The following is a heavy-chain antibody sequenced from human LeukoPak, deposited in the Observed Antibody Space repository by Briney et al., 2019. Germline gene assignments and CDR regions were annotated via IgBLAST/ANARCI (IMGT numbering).Heavy chain of an antibody. V-gene: IGHV5-51*01. CDR1: GFTFTNYW. CDR3: ARPRIAVAASAFDM. CDR2: IYPGDSDT. D-gene: IGHD6-19*01. J-gene: IGHJ3*02. Sequence: GGSLRLSCAATGFTFTNYWMGWIRQHPGEGLEWMGIIYPGDSDTRYSLSFQGQVTISADKSISTAYLQWSSLKASDTAMYYCARPRIAVAASAFDMWGQGTMVIVSS.